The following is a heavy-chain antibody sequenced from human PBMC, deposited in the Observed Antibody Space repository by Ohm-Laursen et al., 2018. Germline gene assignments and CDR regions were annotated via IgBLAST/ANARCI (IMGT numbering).Heavy chain of an antibody. Sequence: SLRLSCAASGFTFSRYGMNWVRQAPGKGLEWVSSISSSSNYIYYADSVKGRFTISRDNAKNSLYLQMNSLRAEDTAVYYCARDIKEQTTLSSRDYFYGMDVWGQGTTVTVSS. CDR1: GFTFSRYG. V-gene: IGHV3-21*01. J-gene: IGHJ6*02. D-gene: IGHD1/OR15-1a*01. CDR2: ISSSSNYI. CDR3: ARDIKEQTTLSSRDYFYGMDV.